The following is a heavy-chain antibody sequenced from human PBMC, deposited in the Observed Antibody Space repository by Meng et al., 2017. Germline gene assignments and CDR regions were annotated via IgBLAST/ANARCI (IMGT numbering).Heavy chain of an antibody. CDR1: GGTFSRYA. CDR3: ARRPGYSSGWYDY. D-gene: IGHD6-19*01. Sequence: QVQVVQFGGGVKKPGSSVKVSCKAAGGTFSRYAISWVRQAPGQGLEWMGGIIPIFGTANYAQKFQGRVTITADESTSTAYMELSSLRSEDTAVYYCARRPGYSSGWYDYWGQGTLVTVSS. V-gene: IGHV1-69*01. J-gene: IGHJ4*02. CDR2: IIPIFGTA.